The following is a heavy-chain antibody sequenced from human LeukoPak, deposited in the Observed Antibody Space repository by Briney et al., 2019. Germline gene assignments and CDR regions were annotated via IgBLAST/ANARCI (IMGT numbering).Heavy chain of an antibody. CDR3: ARAYSTTWYNWSDP. J-gene: IGHJ5*02. CDR1: GFTFTSYW. D-gene: IGHD6-13*01. Sequence: PGGSLRLSCAASGFTFTSYWMSWVRQAPGKGLEWVANIKEDGSEKYDVDSVKGRFTISRDNARNSLFLQMNSLRVEDTAVYYCARAYSTTWYNWSDPWGQGTLVTVSS. V-gene: IGHV3-7*01. CDR2: IKEDGSEK.